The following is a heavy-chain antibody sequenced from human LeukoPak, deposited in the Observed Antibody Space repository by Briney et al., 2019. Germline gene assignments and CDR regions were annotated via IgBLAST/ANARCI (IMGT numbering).Heavy chain of an antibody. Sequence: GGPLRLSCAASGFTFSSYSMNWVRQAPGKGLEWVSYISSSSSTIYYADSVKGRFTISRDNAKNSLYLQMNSLRAEDTAVYYCARDYTAMAAGYFDYWGQGTLVTVSS. J-gene: IGHJ4*02. CDR1: GFTFSSYS. CDR2: ISSSSSTI. V-gene: IGHV3-48*01. CDR3: ARDYTAMAAGYFDY. D-gene: IGHD5-18*01.